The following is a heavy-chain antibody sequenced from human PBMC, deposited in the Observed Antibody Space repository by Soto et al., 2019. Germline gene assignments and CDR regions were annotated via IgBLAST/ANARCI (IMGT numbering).Heavy chain of an antibody. CDR2: INNGGSS. Sequence: SETLSLTCAVYGGSFSGYYWSWIRQPPGKGLEWIGEINNGGSSNYNPSLKIRGSMSEGAAYMEVGGLRSDDTSVYYCARIGVSPGHDPPVFAPWGQGPLVTVP. CDR1: GGSFSGYY. D-gene: IGHD2-21*01. CDR3: VSPGHDPPVFAP. J-gene: IGHJ5*02. V-gene: IGHV4-34*01.